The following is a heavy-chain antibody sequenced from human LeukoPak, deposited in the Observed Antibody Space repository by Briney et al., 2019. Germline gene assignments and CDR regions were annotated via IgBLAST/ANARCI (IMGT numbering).Heavy chain of an antibody. J-gene: IGHJ6*03. Sequence: GASVKVSCKASGYTFTGYYMHWVRQAPGQGLEWMGWINPNSGGTNYAQKFQGRVTMTRDTSISTAYMELSRLRAEDTALYYCARGGTNYYYMDVWGNGTTVTVSS. CDR1: GYTFTGYY. V-gene: IGHV1-2*02. CDR2: INPNSGGT. CDR3: ARGGTNYYYMDV.